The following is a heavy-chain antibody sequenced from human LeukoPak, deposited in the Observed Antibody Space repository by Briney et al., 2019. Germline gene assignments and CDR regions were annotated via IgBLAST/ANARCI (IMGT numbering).Heavy chain of an antibody. V-gene: IGHV4-34*01. CDR1: GGSFSGYC. J-gene: IGHJ4*02. Sequence: MPSETLSLTCAVYGGSFSGYCWSWIRQPPGKGLEWIGEINHSRSTNYNPSLKSRVTISVDTSKNQFSLKLSSATAADTAVYYCASTDPAYAPAYCGGDCYSFDYWGQGTLVTVSS. D-gene: IGHD2-21*02. CDR2: INHSRST. CDR3: ASTDPAYAPAYCGGDCYSFDY.